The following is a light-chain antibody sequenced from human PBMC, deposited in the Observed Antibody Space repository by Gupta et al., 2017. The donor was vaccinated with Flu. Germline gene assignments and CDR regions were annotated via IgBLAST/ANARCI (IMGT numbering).Light chain of an antibody. J-gene: IGLJ3*02. Sequence: SITISCTGSESDVGNYNLVSWYQQHPGKAHKLIIYEVRKRPAGVSTLFSGSKCAHTASLTISGRQAEDEADYYCCSYAGGSTWVFGGGTKLTVL. CDR3: CSYAGGSTWV. CDR2: EVR. CDR1: ESDVGNYNL. V-gene: IGLV2-23*02.